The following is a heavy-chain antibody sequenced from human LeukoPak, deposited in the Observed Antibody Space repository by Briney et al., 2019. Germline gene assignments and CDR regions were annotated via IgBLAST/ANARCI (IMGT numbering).Heavy chain of an antibody. CDR1: GGSISSSSYY. D-gene: IGHD3-9*01. CDR3: ASATYYDILTGNFDY. V-gene: IGHV4-39*01. Sequence: SETLSLTCTVSGGSISSSSYYWGWIRQPPGKGLEWIGSIYYSGSTYYNPSLKSRVTISVDTSKNQFSLKLSSVTAADTAVYYCASATYYDILTGNFDYWGQGTLVTVSS. J-gene: IGHJ4*02. CDR2: IYYSGST.